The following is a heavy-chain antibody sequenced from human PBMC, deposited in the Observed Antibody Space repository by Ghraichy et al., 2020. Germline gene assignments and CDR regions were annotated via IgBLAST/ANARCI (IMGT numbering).Heavy chain of an antibody. Sequence: ASVKVSCKASGYTFTSYGISWVRQAPGQGLEWMGWISAYNGNTNYAQKLQGRVTMTTDTSTSTAYMELRSLRSDDTAVYYCARFSRGYDFWSGYYRGVYMDVWGKGTTVTVSS. CDR1: GYTFTSYG. D-gene: IGHD3-3*01. CDR2: ISAYNGNT. V-gene: IGHV1-18*01. J-gene: IGHJ6*03. CDR3: ARFSRGYDFWSGYYRGVYMDV.